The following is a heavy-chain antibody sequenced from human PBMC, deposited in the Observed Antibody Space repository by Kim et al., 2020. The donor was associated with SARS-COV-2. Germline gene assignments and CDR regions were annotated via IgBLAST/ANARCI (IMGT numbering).Heavy chain of an antibody. Sequence: SVKVSCKASGGTFSSYAISWVRQAPGQGLEWMGRIIPILGIANYAQKFQGRVTITADKSTSTAYMELSSLRSEDTAVYYCARAVVYAMGRHDAFDIWGQGTMVTVSS. CDR3: ARAVVYAMGRHDAFDI. D-gene: IGHD2-8*02. V-gene: IGHV1-69*04. J-gene: IGHJ3*02. CDR2: IIPILGIA. CDR1: GGTFSSYA.